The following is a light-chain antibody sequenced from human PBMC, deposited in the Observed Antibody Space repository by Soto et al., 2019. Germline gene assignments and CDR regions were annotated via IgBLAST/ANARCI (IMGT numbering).Light chain of an antibody. CDR2: SNN. J-gene: IGLJ2*01. CDR1: SPNLGGNA. V-gene: IGLV1-44*01. Sequence: QSVVTQPPSASGTPGQTVTISCSGGSPNLGGNAVNWYQDLPGMAPKLLIYSNNQRPSGVPDRFSGSKSGTSASLAISDLQSEDEADYYCATWDDTLNGLFGGGTKLTVL. CDR3: ATWDDTLNGL.